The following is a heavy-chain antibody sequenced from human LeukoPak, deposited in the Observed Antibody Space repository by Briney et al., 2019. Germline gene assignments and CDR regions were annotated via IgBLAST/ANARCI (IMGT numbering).Heavy chain of an antibody. Sequence: GSLRLSCAASGFTFSSYAIHWVRQAPGKGLEWVAVISFDGSNNYYADSVKGRFTISRDNSKNTLYLQMNSLRAEDTAVYYCAREGYYDSSGYFNYWGQGTLVTVSS. V-gene: IGHV3-30*04. CDR3: AREGYYDSSGYFNY. CDR1: GFTFSSYA. CDR2: ISFDGSNN. D-gene: IGHD3-22*01. J-gene: IGHJ4*02.